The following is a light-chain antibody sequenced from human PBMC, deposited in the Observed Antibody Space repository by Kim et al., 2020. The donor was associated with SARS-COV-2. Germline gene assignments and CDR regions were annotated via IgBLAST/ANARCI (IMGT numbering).Light chain of an antibody. J-gene: IGLJ3*02. Sequence: QLVLTQSPSASASLGASVKLTCTLSSGHTSNAIAWHQRQPEKGPRFLMKVNSDGSYNKGDAICDRFTGSSSGADRYLTISSLHSDDEAGYYCQSWVSGSPQVFGGGTQLTVL. V-gene: IGLV4-69*01. CDR2: VNSDGSY. CDR3: QSWVSGSPQV. CDR1: SGHTSNA.